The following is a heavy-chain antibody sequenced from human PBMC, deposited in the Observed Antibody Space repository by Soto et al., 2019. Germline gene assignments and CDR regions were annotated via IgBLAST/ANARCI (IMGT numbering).Heavy chain of an antibody. CDR3: TRPEYFYDSSGDDY. Sequence: GESLKISCAASGFTFSGSAIHWVRQASGKGLEWVGRIRSKANSYATAYAASLNGRFTISRDDSKNTAYLQVNSLKTEDTAVYYCTRPEYFYDSSGDDYWGQGTLVTVSS. J-gene: IGHJ4*02. V-gene: IGHV3-73*01. D-gene: IGHD3-22*01. CDR2: IRSKANSYAT. CDR1: GFTFSGSA.